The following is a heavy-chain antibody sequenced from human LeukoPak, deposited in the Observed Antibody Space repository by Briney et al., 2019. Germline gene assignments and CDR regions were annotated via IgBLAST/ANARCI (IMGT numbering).Heavy chain of an antibody. CDR1: GFTFSSYS. CDR2: ISSSSSYI. J-gene: IGHJ4*02. CDR3: ARRARGSSPHPNDY. V-gene: IGHV3-21*01. D-gene: IGHD6-6*01. Sequence: GGSLRLSCAASGFTFSSYSMNWVRQAPGKGLEWVSSISSSSSYIYYADSVKGRFTISRDNAKNSLYLQMNSLRAEDTAVYYCARRARGSSPHPNDYWGQGTLVTVSS.